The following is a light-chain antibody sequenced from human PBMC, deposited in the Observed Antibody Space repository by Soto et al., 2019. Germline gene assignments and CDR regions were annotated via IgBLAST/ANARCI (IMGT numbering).Light chain of an antibody. CDR3: QHCDYLPI. J-gene: IGKJ3*01. V-gene: IGKV1-33*01. Sequence: EIQMTQSPSSLSASVGDRVTITCQASHDITSFLNWYQHKPGRAPKLLIYDASILEAGVPTRLSGSGLGTHFPFTISRLQPEDVAKYCCQHCDYLPIFGPGTTVDFK. CDR1: HDITSF. CDR2: DAS.